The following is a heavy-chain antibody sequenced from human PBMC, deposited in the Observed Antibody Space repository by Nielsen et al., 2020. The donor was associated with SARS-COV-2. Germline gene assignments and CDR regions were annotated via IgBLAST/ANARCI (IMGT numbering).Heavy chain of an antibody. CDR2: MNPKSGNT. D-gene: IGHD2/OR15-2a*01. CDR3: ASQGNPDYFDFDY. Sequence: ASVKVSCKASGYTFTSYDINWVRQATGQGLEWMGWMNPKSGNTGYAQKFQGRVTMTRNTSISTAYMELSSPRSEDTAVYYCASQGNPDYFDFDYWGQGTLVTVSS. V-gene: IGHV1-8*02. J-gene: IGHJ4*02. CDR1: GYTFTSYD.